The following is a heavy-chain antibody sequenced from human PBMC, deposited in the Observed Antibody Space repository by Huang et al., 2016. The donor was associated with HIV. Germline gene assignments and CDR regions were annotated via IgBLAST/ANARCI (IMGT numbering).Heavy chain of an antibody. V-gene: IGHV3-74*01. CDR1: GFSISSYW. D-gene: IGHD3-22*01. CDR2: INRDGSST. Sequence: EVQLVESGGGLVQPGGSLRLSCAASGFSISSYWVQWVRQAPGKGLVGVSRINRDGSSTSDADSVKGRFTISRDNAKNTRYLQMNSLRAEDTAVYYCARDPRIQSWLNFFDYWGQGTLVSVSS. CDR3: ARDPRIQSWLNFFDY. J-gene: IGHJ4*02.